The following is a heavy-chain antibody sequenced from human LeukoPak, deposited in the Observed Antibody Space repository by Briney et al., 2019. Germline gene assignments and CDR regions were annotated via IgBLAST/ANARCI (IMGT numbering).Heavy chain of an antibody. CDR1: GFTFSSYG. CDR3: SPGDGYAFDY. Sequence: GGSLRLSCAASGFTFSSYGMHWVRQAPGKGLEWVAVISYDGSNKYYADSVKGRFTISRDNSKNTLYLQMNSLRAEDTAVYYCSPGDGYAFDYWGQGTLVTVSS. V-gene: IGHV3-30*03. CDR2: ISYDGSNK. J-gene: IGHJ4*02. D-gene: IGHD5-24*01.